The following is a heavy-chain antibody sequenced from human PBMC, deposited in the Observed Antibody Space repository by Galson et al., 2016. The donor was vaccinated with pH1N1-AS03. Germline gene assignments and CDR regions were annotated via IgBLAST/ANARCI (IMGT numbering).Heavy chain of an antibody. J-gene: IGHJ1*01. CDR2: ISSAGKTT. Sequence: SLRLSCATSGFTISDYYMSWIRQTPGKGLEWIAYISSAGKTTYYGDSVKGRFTISRGNARNSLYLQMNRLRADDTAVYYCARDLLKYYIDSGSNAPGYWGLGTLVTASS. D-gene: IGHD3-10*01. CDR1: GFTISDYY. V-gene: IGHV3-11*01. CDR3: ARDLLKYYIDSGSNAPGY.